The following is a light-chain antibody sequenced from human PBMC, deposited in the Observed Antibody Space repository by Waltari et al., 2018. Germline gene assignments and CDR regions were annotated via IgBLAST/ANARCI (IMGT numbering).Light chain of an antibody. V-gene: IGLV1-51*01. CDR2: DNN. CDR3: GTWDSSLSPGGV. J-gene: IGLJ3*02. CDR1: SSNIGNNY. Sequence: PPSVSAAPGQKVTISCSGSSSNIGNNYVSWYQQLPGTAPKLLIYDNNKRPSGIPDRFSGSKSGTSATLGITGLQTGDEADYYCGTWDSSLSPGGVFGGGTKLTVL.